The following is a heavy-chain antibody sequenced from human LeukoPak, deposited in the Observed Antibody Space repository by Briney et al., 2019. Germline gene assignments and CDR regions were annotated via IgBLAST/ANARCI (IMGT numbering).Heavy chain of an antibody. Sequence: SETLSLTCAVSGGSISSSNWWSWVRQPPGKGLEWIGEIYHSGSTNYNPSLKSRVTISVDKSKNQFSLKLSSVTAEDTAVYYCTTDWHYDSSGYYFSMDWGQGTLVTVSS. V-gene: IGHV4-4*02. CDR2: IYHSGST. J-gene: IGHJ4*02. D-gene: IGHD3-22*01. CDR1: GGSISSSNW. CDR3: TTDWHYDSSGYYFSMD.